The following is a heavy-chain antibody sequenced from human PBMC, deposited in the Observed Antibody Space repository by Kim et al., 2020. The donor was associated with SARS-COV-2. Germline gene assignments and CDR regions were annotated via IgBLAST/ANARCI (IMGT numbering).Heavy chain of an antibody. CDR1: GFTFTSSA. CDR3: AAVGIEGSASGFDI. V-gene: IGHV1-58*01. Sequence: SVKVSCKASGFTFTSSAVQWVRQVRGQRLEWIGWIVVGSGNTNYAQKFQERVTITRDMSTRTAYMDLSSLRSEDTAVYYCAAVGIEGSASGFDIWGQGT. CDR2: IVVGSGNT. D-gene: IGHD1-26*01. J-gene: IGHJ3*02.